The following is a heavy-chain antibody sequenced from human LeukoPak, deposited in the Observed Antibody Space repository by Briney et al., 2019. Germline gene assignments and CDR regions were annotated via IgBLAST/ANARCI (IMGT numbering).Heavy chain of an antibody. J-gene: IGHJ4*02. Sequence: GGSLRLSCAASGFTFSSYAMSWVRQAPGKGLEWVSAISGSGGSTYYADSVKGRFTISRDNSKNTLYLQMNSLKTEDTAVYYCTTENWGSTHWGQGTLVTVSS. CDR2: ISGSGGST. CDR3: TTENWGSTH. D-gene: IGHD7-27*01. V-gene: IGHV3-23*01. CDR1: GFTFSSYA.